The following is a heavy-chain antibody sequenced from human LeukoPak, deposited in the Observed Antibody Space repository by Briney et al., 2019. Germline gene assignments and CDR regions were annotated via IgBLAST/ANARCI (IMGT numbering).Heavy chain of an antibody. D-gene: IGHD2/OR15-2a*01. V-gene: IGHV3-7*01. Sequence: GGSLRLSCAASGFTFSSYWMSWVRQAPGKGLEWVANIRQDGSVQNYVASVKGRFTISRDNPKNSVYLQMSSLRAEDTAVYYCIVTSLSRGFDYWGQGTLVTVSS. CDR3: IVTSLSRGFDY. CDR1: GFTFSSYW. J-gene: IGHJ4*02. CDR2: IRQDGSVQ.